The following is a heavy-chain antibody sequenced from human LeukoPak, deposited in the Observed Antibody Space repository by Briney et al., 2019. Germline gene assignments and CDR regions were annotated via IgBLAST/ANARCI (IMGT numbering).Heavy chain of an antibody. CDR2: ISSSGSTI. J-gene: IGHJ5*02. Sequence: GRCLRLSCAASGFTFSDYYMRWIREAPGKGLEWVSYISSSGSTIYYADSVKGRFTIPRDNAKNSLYLQMNSLRAEDTAVYYCARQLYDFWSGYYHQGNWFDPWGQGTLVTVSS. D-gene: IGHD3-3*01. CDR1: GFTFSDYY. CDR3: ARQLYDFWSGYYHQGNWFDP. V-gene: IGHV3-11*01.